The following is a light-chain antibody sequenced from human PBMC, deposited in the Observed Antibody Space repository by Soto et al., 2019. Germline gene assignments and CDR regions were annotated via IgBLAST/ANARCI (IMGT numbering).Light chain of an antibody. CDR2: DIS. CDR1: QSVSSN. J-gene: IGKJ5*01. CDR3: QKYGSSEIT. V-gene: IGKV3-20*01. Sequence: VVMTQSPATLSVSPGEIATLSCRASQSVSSNLAWYQQKPGQAPRLLIYDISSRATGIPDRFSGSVSGTDFTLTITRLEPEDFAVFYCQKYGSSEITFGQGTRLEIK.